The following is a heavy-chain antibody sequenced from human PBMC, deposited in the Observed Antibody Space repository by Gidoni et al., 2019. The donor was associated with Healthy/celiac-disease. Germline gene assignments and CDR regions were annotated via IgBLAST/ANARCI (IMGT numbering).Heavy chain of an antibody. V-gene: IGHV4-39*01. Sequence: LQLQESGPGLVKPSETLSLTCTVSGGPISSSSYYWGGIRQPPGTVLEWIGRLYYSGSTYYNPSLKSLVTISVDTSKNHFSLKLSSVTAADTAVYYCARHGSYGSGNIYYYYYMDVWGKGTTVTVSS. J-gene: IGHJ6*03. CDR3: ARHGSYGSGNIYYYYYMDV. CDR2: LYYSGST. CDR1: GGPISSSSYY. D-gene: IGHD3-10*01.